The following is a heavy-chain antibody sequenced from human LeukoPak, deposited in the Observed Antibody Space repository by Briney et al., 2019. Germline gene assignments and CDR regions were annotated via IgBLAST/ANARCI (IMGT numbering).Heavy chain of an antibody. CDR1: GYTFSNYG. V-gene: IGHV1-18*01. D-gene: IGHD3-16*01. Sequence: ASVKVSCKASGYTFSNYGISWVRQAPGQGLEWMGWISAHNGNTKFAQRLQGRVTMTTDTSTSTAYMELTSLRSDDTAVYYCARGVSPYDASALWGQGTLVTVSS. J-gene: IGHJ4*02. CDR2: ISAHNGNT. CDR3: ARGVSPYDASAL.